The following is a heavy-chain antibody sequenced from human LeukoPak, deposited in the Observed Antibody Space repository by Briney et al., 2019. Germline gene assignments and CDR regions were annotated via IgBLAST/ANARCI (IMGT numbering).Heavy chain of an antibody. D-gene: IGHD3-3*01. CDR2: ISYDGSNK. J-gene: IGHJ4*02. CDR1: GFTFSSYG. Sequence: GGSLRLSCAASGFTFSSYGMHWVRQAPGKGLEWVAVISYDGSNKYYADSVKGRFTISRDNSKNMLYLQMNSLRAEDTAVYYCAKDRGSGYYRQPDYWGQGTLVTVSS. CDR3: AKDRGSGYYRQPDY. V-gene: IGHV3-30*18.